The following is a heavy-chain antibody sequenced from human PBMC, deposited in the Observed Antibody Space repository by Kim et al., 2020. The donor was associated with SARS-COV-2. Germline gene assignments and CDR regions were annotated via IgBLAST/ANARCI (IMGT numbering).Heavy chain of an antibody. CDR3: TREPRKSIAVAGTLFPRSCYYYYMDV. D-gene: IGHD6-19*01. Sequence: GGSLRLSCTASGFTFGDYAMSWVRQAPGKGLEWVGFIRSKAYGGTTEYAASVKGRFTISRDDSKSIAYLQMNSLKTEDTAVYYCTREPRKSIAVAGTLFPRSCYYYYMDVWGKGTTVTVSS. CDR2: IRSKAYGGTT. J-gene: IGHJ6*03. CDR1: GFTFGDYA. V-gene: IGHV3-49*04.